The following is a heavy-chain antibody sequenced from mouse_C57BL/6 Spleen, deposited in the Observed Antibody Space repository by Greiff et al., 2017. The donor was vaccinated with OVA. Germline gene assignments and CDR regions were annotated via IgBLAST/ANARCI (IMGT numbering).Heavy chain of an antibody. D-gene: IGHD2-3*01. V-gene: IGHV1-50*01. Sequence: QVQLQQPGAELVKPGASVKLSCKASGYTFTSYWMQWVKQRPGQGLEWIGEIDPSDSYTNYNQKFKGKATLTVDTSSSTAYMQLSSLTSEDSAVYYGARRGYYGTIYYALDYWGQGTSVTVSS. J-gene: IGHJ4*01. CDR1: GYTFTSYW. CDR2: IDPSDSYT. CDR3: ARRGYYGTIYYALDY.